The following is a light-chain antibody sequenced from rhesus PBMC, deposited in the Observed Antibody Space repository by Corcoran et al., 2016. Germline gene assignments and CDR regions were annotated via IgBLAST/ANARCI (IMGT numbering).Light chain of an antibody. CDR3: LRHNSNPPA. J-gene: IGKJ1*01. Sequence: DIQMTQSPSSLSASAGDTVTITCRTSQGISTYLNWYQQKPGKPPKRLIYGASSLEIGVPSRFSGSGSGKEFTLTISSLQPEDFATYYCLRHNSNPPAFGQGTKVEIK. CDR1: QGISTY. V-gene: IGKV1-43*01. CDR2: GAS.